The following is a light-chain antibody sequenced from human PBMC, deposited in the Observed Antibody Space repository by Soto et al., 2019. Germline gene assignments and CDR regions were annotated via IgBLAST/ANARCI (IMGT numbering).Light chain of an antibody. Sequence: EIILTQSPASLSVSPGERATLSCRASQSVNNNLAWYQQKRGQAPRLLIYGASTRATGIPGRFRGSGAGTEITLTSTSLQCEDFAVYFCQQYNNWPPDTFGQGTKLEIK. CDR1: QSVNNN. J-gene: IGKJ2*01. V-gene: IGKV3-15*01. CDR3: QQYNNWPPDT. CDR2: GAS.